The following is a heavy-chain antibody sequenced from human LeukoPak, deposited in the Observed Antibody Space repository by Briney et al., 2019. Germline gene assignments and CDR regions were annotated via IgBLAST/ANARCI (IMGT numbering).Heavy chain of an antibody. CDR3: AKNGQSGFSFDP. D-gene: IGHD2-8*01. V-gene: IGHV4-61*08. Sequence: PSETLSLTCTVSGGSISSGDYYWSWIRQPPGKGLEWIGEGNESGGTKFNPSLKSRATISADTSKNQFSLKLSSVTAADTAVYYCAKNGQSGFSFDPWGQGTLVTVSS. CDR1: GGSISSGDYY. CDR2: GNESGGT. J-gene: IGHJ5*02.